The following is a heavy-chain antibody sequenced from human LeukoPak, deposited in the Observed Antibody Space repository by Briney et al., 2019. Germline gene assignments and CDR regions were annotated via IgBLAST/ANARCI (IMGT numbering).Heavy chain of an antibody. CDR2: INHSVGT. CDR3: ARVTGYVIEDNFDY. CDR1: GGSFSGYY. Sequence: PSETLSLTCAVYGGSFSGYYWSWIRQPPGKGLEWIGEINHSVGTNYNPSLKSRVTISVDTSKNQFSLRLRSVTAADTAVYYCARVTGYVIEDNFDYWGQGTLVTVSS. J-gene: IGHJ4*02. D-gene: IGHD2-15*01. V-gene: IGHV4-34*01.